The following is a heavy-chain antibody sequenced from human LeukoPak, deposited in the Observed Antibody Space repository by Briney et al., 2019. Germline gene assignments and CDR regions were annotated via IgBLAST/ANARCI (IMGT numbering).Heavy chain of an antibody. D-gene: IGHD7-27*01. Sequence: PSETLSLTCAVYGGSFSGYYWSWIRQPPGKGLEWIGEINHSGSTNYNPSLKSRVTISVDTSKNQFTLKLSSATAADPDVYHCALGYYFDTWGPGNLVTVSS. V-gene: IGHV4-34*01. J-gene: IGHJ4*02. CDR2: INHSGST. CDR1: GGSFSGYY. CDR3: ALGYYFDT.